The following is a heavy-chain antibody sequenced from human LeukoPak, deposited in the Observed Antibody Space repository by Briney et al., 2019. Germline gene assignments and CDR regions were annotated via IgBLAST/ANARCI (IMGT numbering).Heavy chain of an antibody. D-gene: IGHD3-9*01. CDR1: GDSISTYY. J-gene: IGHJ6*02. CDR2: IYYGGNT. CDR3: ARDNDISRGFYYAMDV. Sequence: SETLSLACTVSGDSISTYYWSWVRQPPGKGLEWIGYIYYGGNTNYNPSLKSRVTISVDTSKNQFSLKLSSVTAVDTAVYYCARDNDISRGFYYAMDVWGQGTTVIVSS. V-gene: IGHV4-59*01.